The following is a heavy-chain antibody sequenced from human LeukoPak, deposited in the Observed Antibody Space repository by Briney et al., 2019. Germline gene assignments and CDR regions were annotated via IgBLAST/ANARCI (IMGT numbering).Heavy chain of an antibody. Sequence: PGGSLRLSCAASGFTFSNAWMSWVRQAPGKGLEWVGRIKSKTDGGTTDYAAPVKGRFTISRDDSKNTLYLQMNSLKTEDTAVYYCTTDRRGNSGWYGYWGQGTLVTVSS. D-gene: IGHD6-19*01. J-gene: IGHJ4*02. CDR3: TTDRRGNSGWYGY. CDR1: GFTFSNAW. CDR2: IKSKTDGGTT. V-gene: IGHV3-15*01.